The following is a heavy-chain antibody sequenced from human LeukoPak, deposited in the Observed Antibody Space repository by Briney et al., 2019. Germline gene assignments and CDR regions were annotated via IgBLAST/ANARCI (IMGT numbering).Heavy chain of an antibody. J-gene: IGHJ6*03. V-gene: IGHV4-4*09. CDR2: IYTSGST. CDR1: GGSISSYY. D-gene: IGHD3-3*02. Sequence: PETLSLTCTVSGGSISSYYWSWIRQPPGKGLEWIGYIYTSGSTNYNPSLKSRVTISVDTSKNQFSLKLSSVTAADTAVYYCARHFYYYYMDVWGKGTTVTVSS. CDR3: ARHFYYYYMDV.